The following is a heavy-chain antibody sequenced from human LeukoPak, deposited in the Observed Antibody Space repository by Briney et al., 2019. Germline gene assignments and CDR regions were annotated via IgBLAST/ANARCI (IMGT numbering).Heavy chain of an antibody. J-gene: IGHJ4*02. V-gene: IGHV3-7*01. D-gene: IGHD2/OR15-2a*01. Sequence: GGSLRLSCAASGLTFSSYWMNWVRQAPGKGLEWVANIEQNGVEKYYVDSVKGRFTISRDNAKKSLYLQMNSLRVEDTAVYYCATNRPLDYWGQGTLVTVSS. CDR2: IEQNGVEK. CDR3: ATNRPLDY. CDR1: GLTFSSYW.